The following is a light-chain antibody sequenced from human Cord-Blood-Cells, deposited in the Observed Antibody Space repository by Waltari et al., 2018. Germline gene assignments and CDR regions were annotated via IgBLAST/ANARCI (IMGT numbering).Light chain of an antibody. V-gene: IGLV2-23*01. Sequence: QSALTQPASVSGSPGQSITIYCTGTSSDVGSYNFFSWYQQHPGKAPKLMIYEGSKRPSGVSNRFSGSKSGNTASLTISGLQAEDEADYYCCSYAGSSTFWVFGGGTKLTVL. CDR2: EGS. CDR3: CSYAGSSTFWV. J-gene: IGLJ3*02. CDR1: SSDVGSYNF.